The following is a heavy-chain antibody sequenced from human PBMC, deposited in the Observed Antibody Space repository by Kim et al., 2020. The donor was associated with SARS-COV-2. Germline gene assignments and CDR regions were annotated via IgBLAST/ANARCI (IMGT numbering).Heavy chain of an antibody. CDR3: ARDQTQWELRGAVDY. V-gene: IGHV3-33*05. Sequence: GGSLRLSCAASGFTFSSYGMHWVRQAPGKGLEWVAVISYDGSNKYYADSVKGRFTISRDNSKNTLYLQMNSLRAEDTAVYYCARDQTQWELRGAVDYWGQGTLVTVSS. CDR2: ISYDGSNK. CDR1: GFTFSSYG. D-gene: IGHD1-26*01. J-gene: IGHJ4*02.